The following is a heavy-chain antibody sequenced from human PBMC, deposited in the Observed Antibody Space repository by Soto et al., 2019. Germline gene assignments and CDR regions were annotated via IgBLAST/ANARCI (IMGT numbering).Heavy chain of an antibody. D-gene: IGHD2-2*01. V-gene: IGHV4-59*01. CDR1: GGSISGYS. CDR3: ARGKPNCSSSSCYFDY. J-gene: IGHJ4*02. Sequence: SETLSLTCTVSGGSISGYSWTWIRQPPGKGLEWIGYIYKSGSTNYNPSLKSRVTISVDTSKSQLSLKLTSVTAADTAVYYCARGKPNCSSSSCYFDYWGQGALVTVSS. CDR2: IYKSGST.